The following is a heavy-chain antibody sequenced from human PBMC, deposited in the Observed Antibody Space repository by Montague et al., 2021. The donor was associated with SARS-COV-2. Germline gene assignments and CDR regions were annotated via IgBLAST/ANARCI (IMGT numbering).Heavy chain of an antibody. J-gene: IGHJ6*02. CDR1: GFTVSSNN. V-gene: IGHV3-66*01. Sequence: SLRLSCAASGFTVSSNNMSWVRQAPGKGLEWVSVIYSGGSTQYADSVKGRFTISRDKSNYTLYLQMNSLRAEGTAVYYCAARADYYYGMDVWGQGTSVTVSS. CDR2: IYSGGST. CDR3: AARADYYYGMDV.